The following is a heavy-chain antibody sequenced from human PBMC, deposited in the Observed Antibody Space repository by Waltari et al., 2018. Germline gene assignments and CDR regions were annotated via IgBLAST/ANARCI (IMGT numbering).Heavy chain of an antibody. Sequence: VQLVESGGGLVQPGGSLRLSCAASGFTLSSFWMNWVRQTPGKGLEWVAGIKQDGSEKYYADSVKGRFTISRDNTKNSLYLQMNSLRAEDTAVYYCATSGWYCFDYWGQGTLVTVSS. CDR2: IKQDGSEK. V-gene: IGHV3-7*01. CDR3: ATSGWYCFDY. D-gene: IGHD6-19*01. CDR1: GFTLSSFW. J-gene: IGHJ4*02.